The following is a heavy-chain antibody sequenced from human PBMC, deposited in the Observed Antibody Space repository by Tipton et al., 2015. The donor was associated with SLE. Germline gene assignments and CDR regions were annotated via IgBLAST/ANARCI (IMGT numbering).Heavy chain of an antibody. Sequence: TLSLTCTVSGGSISSYYWRWIRQPAGQGLEWIGRSYTSGSTNYNPSLKSRVTMSVDTSKNQFSLKLSSVTAAGTAVYYCARDEAMIVPRGSFDIWGQGTMVTVSS. CDR3: ARDEAMIVPRGSFDI. V-gene: IGHV4-4*07. CDR2: SYTSGST. CDR1: GGSISSYY. J-gene: IGHJ3*02. D-gene: IGHD3-22*01.